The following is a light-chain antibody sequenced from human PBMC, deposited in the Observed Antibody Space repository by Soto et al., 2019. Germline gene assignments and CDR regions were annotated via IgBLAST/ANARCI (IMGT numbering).Light chain of an antibody. CDR3: SSYTSSSTWV. V-gene: IGLV2-14*01. CDR1: SSDVGGYHY. J-gene: IGLJ3*02. Sequence: QSALTQPASVSGSPGQSITISCTGTSSDVGGYHYVSWYQQRPGKAPKLIIYDVSNRPSGVSNRFSGSKSDNTASLTISGLQAEDEADYYCSSYTSSSTWVFGGGTKVTVL. CDR2: DVS.